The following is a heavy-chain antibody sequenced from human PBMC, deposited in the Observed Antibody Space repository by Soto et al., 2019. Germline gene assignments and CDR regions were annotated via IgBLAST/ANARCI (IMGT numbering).Heavy chain of an antibody. Sequence: QVQLVESGGGVVQPGRSLRLSCAASGFTFSSYGMHWVRQAPGKGLEWVAVISYDGSNKYYADSVKGRLTNSRDNSKNTLYLQMNSLRGEDTAVYYCAKDNGSGCDWLRVGDASDIWGQGTMVTVSS. CDR1: GFTFSSYG. D-gene: IGHD5-12*01. V-gene: IGHV3-30*18. CDR2: ISYDGSNK. J-gene: IGHJ3*02. CDR3: AKDNGSGCDWLRVGDASDI.